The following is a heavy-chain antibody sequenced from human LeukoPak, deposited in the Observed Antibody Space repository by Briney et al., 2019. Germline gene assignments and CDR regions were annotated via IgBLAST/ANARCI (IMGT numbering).Heavy chain of an antibody. J-gene: IGHJ4*02. V-gene: IGHV3-48*03. CDR2: LTTSGSTK. D-gene: IGHD3-22*01. CDR3: ARDAHYYDSSGYYW. CDR1: GFTFSNYE. Sequence: PGGSLRLSCATSGFTFSNYEMNWVRQAPGKGLEWISYLTTSGSTKYYADSVKGRFTISRDNAKNSLYLQMNSLRAEDTAVYYCARDAHYYDSSGYYWWGQGTLVTVSS.